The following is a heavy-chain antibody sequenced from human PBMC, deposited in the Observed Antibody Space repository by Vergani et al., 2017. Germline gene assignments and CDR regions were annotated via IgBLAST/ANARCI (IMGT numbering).Heavy chain of an antibody. Sequence: EVQLVQSGAEVKKPGESLKISCKGSGYSFTSYWIGWVRQMPGKGLEWMGIIYPGDSDTRYSPSFQVQVTISADKSISTAYLQWSSLKASDTAMYYCARLXGGGCSGGSCREWGAFDIWGQGTMVTVSS. CDR2: IYPGDSDT. CDR3: ARLXGGGCSGGSCREWGAFDI. CDR1: GYSFTSYW. J-gene: IGHJ3*02. V-gene: IGHV5-51*01. D-gene: IGHD2-15*01.